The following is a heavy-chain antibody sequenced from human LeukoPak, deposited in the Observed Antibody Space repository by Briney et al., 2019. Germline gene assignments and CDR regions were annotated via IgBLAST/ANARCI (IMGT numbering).Heavy chain of an antibody. CDR2: IDGSGGST. CDR1: GFTFSSYA. D-gene: IGHD5-12*01. V-gene: IGHV3-23*01. J-gene: IGHJ4*02. Sequence: GGSLRLSCAASGFTFSSYAMSWFRQAPGRGLEWVSAIDGSGGSTYYADSVKGRFTISRDNSKNTLYLQMNSLRAEDTAIYYCAKDRRLPWDYFDSWGQGTLVTVSS. CDR3: AKDRRLPWDYFDS.